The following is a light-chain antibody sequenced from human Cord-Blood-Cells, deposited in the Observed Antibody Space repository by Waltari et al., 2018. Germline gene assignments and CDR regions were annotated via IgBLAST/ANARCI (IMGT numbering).Light chain of an antibody. CDR2: EVS. Sequence: QSALTQPPSASGSPGQSVTISCTGTSSDVGGYNYVSWYQQHPSKAPRLSVYEVSNRPSGVPDRFSGSKSGATASLPVSALHSEDEADYYCSAYAGSNNLVFGGGTKLTVL. V-gene: IGLV2-8*01. J-gene: IGLJ2*01. CDR1: SSDVGGYNY. CDR3: SAYAGSNNLV.